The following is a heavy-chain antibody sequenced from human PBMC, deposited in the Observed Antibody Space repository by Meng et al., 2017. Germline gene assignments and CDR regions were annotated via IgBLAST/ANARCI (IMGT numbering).Heavy chain of an antibody. J-gene: IGHJ6*02. V-gene: IGHV3-23*01. D-gene: IGHD3-22*01. Sequence: GESLKISCAASGFTFSSYAMSWVRQAPGKGLEWVSAISGSGGSTYYADSVKGRFTISRDNSKNTLYLQMTSLRAEDTAVYYCAKGGDYYDSSGYYYVGFYYYYGMDVWGQGTTVTGYS. CDR2: ISGSGGST. CDR1: GFTFSSYA. CDR3: AKGGDYYDSSGYYYVGFYYYYGMDV.